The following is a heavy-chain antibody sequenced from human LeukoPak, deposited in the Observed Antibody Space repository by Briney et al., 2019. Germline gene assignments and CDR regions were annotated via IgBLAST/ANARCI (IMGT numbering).Heavy chain of an antibody. Sequence: GRSLRLSCAASGFTFSSYAMHWVRQAPGEGLEWVAVISYDGSNKYYADSVKGRFIISRDNSKNTLYLQMNSLRAEDTAVYYCARDGTIFVPYYYYMDVWGKGTTVTVSS. CDR3: ARDGTIFVPYYYYMDV. D-gene: IGHD3-3*01. V-gene: IGHV3-30*01. CDR1: GFTFSSYA. J-gene: IGHJ6*03. CDR2: ISYDGSNK.